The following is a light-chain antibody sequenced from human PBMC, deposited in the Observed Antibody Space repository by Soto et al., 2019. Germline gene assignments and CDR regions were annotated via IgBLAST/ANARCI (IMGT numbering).Light chain of an antibody. V-gene: IGLV2-14*01. CDR1: SSDVGGYNY. J-gene: IGLJ2*01. Sequence: QSALTQPASVSGSPGQSITISCTGTSSDVGGYNYVSWYQQHPGKAPKLMIYEVSNRPSGVSNRFSGSKSGNTASLTVSGLQAEDEAEYYCSSYAASNRLLFGGGTQLTVL. CDR2: EVS. CDR3: SSYAASNRLL.